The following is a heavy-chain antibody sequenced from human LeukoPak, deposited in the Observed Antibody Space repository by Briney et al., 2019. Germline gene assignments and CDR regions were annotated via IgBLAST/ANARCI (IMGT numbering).Heavy chain of an antibody. CDR2: IYYSGST. CDR1: GGSISSSSYY. D-gene: IGHD6-19*01. CDR3: ARGQHSSGWYSPFDY. J-gene: IGHJ4*02. Sequence: PSETLSLTCTVSGGSISSSSYYWGWIRQPPGKGLEWIGSIYYSGSTYYNPSLKSRVTISVDTSKNQFPLKLSSVTAADTAVYYCARGQHSSGWYSPFDYWGQGTLVTVSS. V-gene: IGHV4-39*06.